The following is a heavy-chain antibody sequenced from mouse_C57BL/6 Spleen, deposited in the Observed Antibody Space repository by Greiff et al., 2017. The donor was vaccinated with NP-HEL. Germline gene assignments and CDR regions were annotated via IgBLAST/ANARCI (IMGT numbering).Heavy chain of an antibody. Sequence: QVQLQQPGAELVMPGASVKLSCKASGYTFTSYWMHWVKQRPGQGLEWIGEIDPSDSYTNYNQKFKGKSTLTVDKSSSTAYMQLSSLTSEDSAVYYCARLDYGHFDYWGQGTTLTVSS. J-gene: IGHJ2*01. V-gene: IGHV1-69*01. CDR3: ARLDYGHFDY. CDR1: GYTFTSYW. D-gene: IGHD2-4*01. CDR2: IDPSDSYT.